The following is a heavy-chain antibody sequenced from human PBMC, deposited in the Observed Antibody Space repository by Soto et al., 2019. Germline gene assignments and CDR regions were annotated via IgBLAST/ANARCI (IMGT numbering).Heavy chain of an antibody. V-gene: IGHV2-5*02. J-gene: IGHJ4*02. CDR2: IYWDDDK. CDR3: AHTMYNWGSGYFDY. CDR1: GFSLSTSGVG. Sequence: QITLKESGPTLVKPTQTLTMTCTFSGFSLSTSGVGVAWIRQPPGKALEWLALIYWDDDKRYSPSLKSRLTIPKDTSKNQVVFTMTNMDPVDTATYYCAHTMYNWGSGYFDYWGQGTLVTVSS. D-gene: IGHD1-20*01.